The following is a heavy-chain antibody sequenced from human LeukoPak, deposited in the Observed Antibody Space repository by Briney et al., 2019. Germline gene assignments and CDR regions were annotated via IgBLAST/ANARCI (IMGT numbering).Heavy chain of an antibody. D-gene: IGHD2/OR15-2a*01. CDR1: GGSITTNY. CDR3: ARWIPSTNSFDY. CDR2: IYYTGST. V-gene: IGHV4-59*01. J-gene: IGHJ4*02. Sequence: PSETLSLTCTVSGGSITTNYWSWIRQPPGKGLEWIGYIYYTGSTNYNPPLKSRVTISADTSKNQFSLRLNSVTAADTAVYYCARWIPSTNSFDYWGREPWSPSPQ.